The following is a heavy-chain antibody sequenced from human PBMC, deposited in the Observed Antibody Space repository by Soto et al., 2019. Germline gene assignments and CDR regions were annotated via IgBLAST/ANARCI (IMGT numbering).Heavy chain of an antibody. V-gene: IGHV4-4*07. CDR2: IYTSGST. J-gene: IGHJ4*02. CDR3: AREVLEFLAATSATYFAY. D-gene: IGHD2-15*01. CDR1: GGSISSYY. Sequence: SETLSLTCTVSGGSISSYYWSWIRQPAGKGLEWIGRIYTSGSTNYNPSLKSRVTISVDTSKNQFSLKLSSVTAADTAVYYCAREVLEFLAATSATYFAYCGQGRLVSVSS.